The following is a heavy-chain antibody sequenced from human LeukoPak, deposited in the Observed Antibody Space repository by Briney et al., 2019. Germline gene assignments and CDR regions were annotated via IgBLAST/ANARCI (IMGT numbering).Heavy chain of an antibody. Sequence: GGSLRLSCAASGFTFSSYAMSWVRQAPGKGLEWVSAISGSGGSTYYADSVKGRFTISRDNSKNTLYLQMNSLRAEDTAVYYCAKDLNYYGSGSPGGGWFDPWGQGTLVTVSS. V-gene: IGHV3-23*01. CDR1: GFTFSSYA. CDR3: AKDLNYYGSGSPGGGWFDP. D-gene: IGHD3-10*01. CDR2: ISGSGGST. J-gene: IGHJ5*02.